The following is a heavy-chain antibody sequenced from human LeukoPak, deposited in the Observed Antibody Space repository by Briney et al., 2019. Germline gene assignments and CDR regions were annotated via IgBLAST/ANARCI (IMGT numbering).Heavy chain of an antibody. CDR2: INNDGSIT. J-gene: IGHJ4*02. CDR1: GFTFSTYW. Sequence: PGGSLRLSCAASGFTFSTYWMHWVRQAPGKGLVWVSRINNDGSITNYADSVRGRFTISRDNAKNTLYLQTNSLRAEDTAVYYCARDSGWSLFDYWGQGTLVTVSS. CDR3: ARDSGWSLFDY. V-gene: IGHV3-74*01. D-gene: IGHD6-19*01.